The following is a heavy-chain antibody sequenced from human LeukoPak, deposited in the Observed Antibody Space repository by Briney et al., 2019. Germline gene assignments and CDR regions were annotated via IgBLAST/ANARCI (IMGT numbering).Heavy chain of an antibody. J-gene: IGHJ5*02. D-gene: IGHD3-22*01. V-gene: IGHV3-23*01. CDR1: GFTFSTYA. CDR2: ITDSGGAT. Sequence: PGGSLRLSCAASGFTFSTYAMSWVRQAPGKGVGWVSGITDSGGATFYADSVKGRFTISRDNSKSTLYLQMNSLRAEDTAVYYCAKLPIVGNWFDPWGQGTLVTVSS. CDR3: AKLPIVGNWFDP.